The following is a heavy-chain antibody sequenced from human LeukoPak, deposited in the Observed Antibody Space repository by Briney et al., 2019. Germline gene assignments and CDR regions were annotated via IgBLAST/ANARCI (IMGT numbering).Heavy chain of an antibody. J-gene: IGHJ3*02. V-gene: IGHV4-4*09. CDR2: TYTSGST. Sequence: SETLSLTCTVSGGSISSYYWSWIRQPPGKGLEWIGYTYTSGSTNYNPSLKSRVTISVDTSKNQFSLKLSSVTAADTAVYYCARGGIAARPSAFDIWGQGTMVTVSS. D-gene: IGHD6-6*01. CDR3: ARGGIAARPSAFDI. CDR1: GGSISSYY.